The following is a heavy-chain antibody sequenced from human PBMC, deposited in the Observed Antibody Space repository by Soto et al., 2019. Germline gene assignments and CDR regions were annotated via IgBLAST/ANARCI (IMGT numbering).Heavy chain of an antibody. V-gene: IGHV3-23*01. CDR2: ISGSGGST. J-gene: IGHJ4*02. CDR1: GFTFSSYA. Sequence: QPGGSLRLSCAASGFTFSSYAMSWVRQAPGKGLEWVSAISGSGGSTYYADSVKGRFTISRDNSKNTLYLQMNSLRAEDTAVYYCVRMVTRPGLLDYWGQGTLVTVSS. D-gene: IGHD3-10*01. CDR3: VRMVTRPGLLDY.